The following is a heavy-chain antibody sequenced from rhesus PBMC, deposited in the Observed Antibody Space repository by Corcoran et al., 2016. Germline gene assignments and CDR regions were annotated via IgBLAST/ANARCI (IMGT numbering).Heavy chain of an antibody. V-gene: IGHV4-169*02. CDR1: GGSISSSY. J-gene: IGHJ1*01. CDR3: AREGGF. D-gene: IGHD1-44*02. CDR2: IYGSGSRT. Sequence: QLQLQESGPGLVKPSETLSVTCAVSGGSISSSYWSWIRQAPGKGLEWIGYIYGSGSRTNYNPSRKSRVTLSVDTSKNLLSLRLSSVTTAGTAVYYCAREGGFWGQDALVTVSS.